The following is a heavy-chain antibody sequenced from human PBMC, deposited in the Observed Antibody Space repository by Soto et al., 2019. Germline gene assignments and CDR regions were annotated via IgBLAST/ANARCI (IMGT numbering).Heavy chain of an antibody. CDR3: ARIGHSGTTWRNYGMDV. CDR2: IYSGSNT. D-gene: IGHD5-12*01. J-gene: IGHJ6*02. CDR1: GFTVSLHY. V-gene: IGHV3-53*01. Sequence: EFQLVDSGGGLIQSGGSLRLSCAASGFTVSLHYMSWVRQAPGKGLEWVSVIYSGSNTYYADSVKGRFTISRDNSKNTSYLQMNSLRAEDTAVYYCARIGHSGTTWRNYGMDVWGQGSTVIVSS.